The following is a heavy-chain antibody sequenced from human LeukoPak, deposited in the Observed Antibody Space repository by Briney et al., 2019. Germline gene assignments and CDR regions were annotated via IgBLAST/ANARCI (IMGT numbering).Heavy chain of an antibody. Sequence: GGSLRLSCAAFGFPISDNYMSWIRQAPGKGLDWVSYISSGGNAVYYADSVKGRFTISRDTAKNSLYLQMNSLRAEGMAVYYCARGHFGLDYWGQGTLVTVSS. J-gene: IGHJ4*02. CDR1: GFPISDNY. CDR2: ISSGGNAV. V-gene: IGHV3-11*01. D-gene: IGHD3/OR15-3a*01. CDR3: ARGHFGLDY.